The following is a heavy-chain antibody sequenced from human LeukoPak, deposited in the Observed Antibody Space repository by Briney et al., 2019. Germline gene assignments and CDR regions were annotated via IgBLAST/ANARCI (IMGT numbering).Heavy chain of an antibody. D-gene: IGHD5-12*01. J-gene: IGHJ4*02. V-gene: IGHV3-74*01. CDR1: GFTFSSDW. CDR2: INRDGRST. Sequence: QPGGSLRLSCAASGFTFSSDWMHWVRQAPGKGLVWVSRINRDGRSTTYADSVKGRFTISRDNAKNTLYLQMNSLRAEDTAVYYCARDLTPGYSGYDGDYWGQGTLVTVSS. CDR3: ARDLTPGYSGYDGDY.